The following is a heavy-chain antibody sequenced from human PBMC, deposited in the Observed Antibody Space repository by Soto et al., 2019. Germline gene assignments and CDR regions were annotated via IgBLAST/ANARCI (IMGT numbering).Heavy chain of an antibody. V-gene: IGHV4-38-2*02. CDR3: ARDTNSLDP. D-gene: IGHD3-16*01. CDR2: IFYTGDT. Sequence: ETLSLTCSVSDYSINSGFFWGWIRQPPGKGLEWIGSIFYTGDTYYNPSLKSRITMSVDTSMNQFSLKLTSLTAADTAVYYCARDTNSLDPWGQGTLVTVSS. J-gene: IGHJ5*02. CDR1: DYSINSGFF.